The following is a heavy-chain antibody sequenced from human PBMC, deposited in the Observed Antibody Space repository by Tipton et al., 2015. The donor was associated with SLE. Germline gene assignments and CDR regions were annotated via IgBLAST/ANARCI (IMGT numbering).Heavy chain of an antibody. D-gene: IGHD6-13*01. CDR3: ARETGIAAAGTGALFDY. Sequence: LRLSCTVSGGSISSYYWSWIRQPPGKGLEWIGYIYYSGSTNYNPSLKSRVTISVDTSKNQFSLKLSSVTAADTAVYYCARETGIAAAGTGALFDYWGQGTLVTVSS. V-gene: IGHV4-59*12. CDR2: IYYSGST. CDR1: GGSISSYY. J-gene: IGHJ4*02.